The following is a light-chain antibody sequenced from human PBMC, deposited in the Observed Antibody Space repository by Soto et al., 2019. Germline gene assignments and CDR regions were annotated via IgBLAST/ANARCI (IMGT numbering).Light chain of an antibody. CDR2: GAS. Sequence: EIVLTQSPGTLSLSPGERATLSCRASQTVSSSYLACFQQQPGQAPRLLIYGASTRATGIPGRFSGSASGTDVTLAISRLEPEDFAVYYCQQYGPSPMYTFGQGTNLEIK. CDR1: QTVSSSY. CDR3: QQYGPSPMYT. V-gene: IGKV3-20*01. J-gene: IGKJ2*01.